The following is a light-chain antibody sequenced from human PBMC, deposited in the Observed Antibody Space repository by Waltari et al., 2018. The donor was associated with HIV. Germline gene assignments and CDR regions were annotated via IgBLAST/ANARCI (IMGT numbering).Light chain of an antibody. CDR3: QQSFSAPT. J-gene: IGKJ5*01. CDR1: QNITHY. V-gene: IGKV1-39*01. CDR2: GAT. Sequence: DIQMAQSPSSLSASIGDRVTITCRASQNITHYLNWYHQRPGKAPRLLIYGATRLQGGVPSRFRGIGSGTFFTLIITSLQPEDFGTYYTQQSFSAPTFGRGTQVDIK.